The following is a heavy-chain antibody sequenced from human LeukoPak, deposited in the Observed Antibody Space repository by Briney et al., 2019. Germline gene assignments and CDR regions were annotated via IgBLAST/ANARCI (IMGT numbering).Heavy chain of an antibody. D-gene: IGHD2-2*01. CDR3: ARGQEYCSSSSCSLNYVDV. CDR1: GFNFSSYS. CDR2: ISSSSSYI. J-gene: IGHJ6*03. V-gene: IGHV3-21*01. Sequence: GGSLRLSCAASGFNFSSYSMNWVRQAPGKGLEWVSSISSSSSYIYYTDSMKGRFTISRDNAKNSLYLEMNSLRAEDTAVYYCARGQEYCSSSSCSLNYVDVWGTGTTVTVYS.